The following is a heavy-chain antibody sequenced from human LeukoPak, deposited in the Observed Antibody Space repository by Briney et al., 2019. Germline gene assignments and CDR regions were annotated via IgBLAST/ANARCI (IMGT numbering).Heavy chain of an antibody. CDR2: INHRGST. CDR1: GGSFSGYY. D-gene: IGHD3-22*01. Sequence: SETLSLTCGVYGGSFSGYYWSWIRQPPRKGLEWIGEINHRGSTQYNPSLRNRVTISVDTSKNQFSLKLNSVTAADTAVYYCTRLLYDTSGYYHDYWGQGTLVTVSS. J-gene: IGHJ4*02. V-gene: IGHV4-34*01. CDR3: TRLLYDTSGYYHDY.